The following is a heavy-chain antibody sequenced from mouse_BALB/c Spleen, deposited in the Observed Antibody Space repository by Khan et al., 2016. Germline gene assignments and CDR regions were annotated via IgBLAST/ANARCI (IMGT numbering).Heavy chain of an antibody. Sequence: QVQLKQSGPGLVQPSQSLSITCTVSGFSLTRTGVHWVRQSPGKGLEWLGVIWRGGGTDYNEAFMSRLNIPKDNSRSQVFFNMNSPQTDDTATYYCAKNDYDSFYSAMDYWGQGTPVTVSS. V-gene: IGHV2-5*01. J-gene: IGHJ4*01. CDR3: AKNDYDSFYSAMDY. D-gene: IGHD2-4*01. CDR1: GFSLTRTG. CDR2: IWRGGGT.